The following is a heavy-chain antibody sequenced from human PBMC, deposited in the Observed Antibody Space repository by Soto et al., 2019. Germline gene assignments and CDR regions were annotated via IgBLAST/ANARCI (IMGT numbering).Heavy chain of an antibody. CDR3: ARDIRSSGADY. D-gene: IGHD6-19*01. J-gene: IGHJ4*02. V-gene: IGHV1-2*02. Sequence: ASVKVSCKVSGYTLTELSMHWVRQAPGKGLEWMGWISAYNGNTNYAQKFQGRVTMTRDTSISTAYMELSRLRSDDTAVYYCARDIRSSGADYWGQGTLVTVSS. CDR1: GYTLTELS. CDR2: ISAYNGNT.